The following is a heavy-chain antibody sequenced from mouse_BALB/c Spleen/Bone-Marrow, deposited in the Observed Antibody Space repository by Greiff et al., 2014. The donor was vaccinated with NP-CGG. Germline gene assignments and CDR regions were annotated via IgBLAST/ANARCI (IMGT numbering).Heavy chain of an antibody. CDR2: INPYNGGT. J-gene: IGHJ4*01. D-gene: IGHD2-4*01. CDR1: GYSFTGYT. Sequence: VQLKESGPELVKPGASMKISCEASGYSFTGYTMNWVKQSHGKNLEWIGLINPYNGGTNYNQKFKGKATLTVDKSSSTAYMELLSLTSEDSAVYYCVRDYDYGNYAMDYWGQGTSVTVSS. CDR3: VRDYDYGNYAMDY. V-gene: IGHV1-18*01.